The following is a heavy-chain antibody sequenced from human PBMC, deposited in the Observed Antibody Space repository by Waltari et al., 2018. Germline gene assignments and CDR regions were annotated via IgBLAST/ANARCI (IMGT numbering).Heavy chain of an antibody. Sequence: QVQLQESGPGLVKPSETLSLTCTVSGGSISSHYWSWIRQPPGKGLEWIGYIYYSGSTNYNPSLKSRVTISVDTSKNQFSLKLSSVTAADTAVYYCARGGEGNDLGVDYWGQGTLVTVSS. CDR3: ARGGEGNDLGVDY. J-gene: IGHJ4*02. D-gene: IGHD3-3*01. CDR2: IYYSGST. CDR1: GGSISSHY. V-gene: IGHV4-59*11.